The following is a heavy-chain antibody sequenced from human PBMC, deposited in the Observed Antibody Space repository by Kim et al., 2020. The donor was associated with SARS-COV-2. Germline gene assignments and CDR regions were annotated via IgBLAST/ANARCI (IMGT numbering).Heavy chain of an antibody. Sequence: VWLEGRDTAYADSVKGRFTISRENSQNTLWLQMSSLRAEDTAVYYCTTFDMWGQGTMVTVSS. CDR3: TTFDM. V-gene: IGHV3-33*01. CDR2: VWLEGRDT. J-gene: IGHJ3*02.